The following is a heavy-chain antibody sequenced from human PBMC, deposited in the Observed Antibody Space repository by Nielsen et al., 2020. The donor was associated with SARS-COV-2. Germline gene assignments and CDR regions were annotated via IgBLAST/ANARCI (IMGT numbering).Heavy chain of an antibody. D-gene: IGHD3-10*01. Sequence: GGSLRLSCAASGFTFSSYDMHWVRQATGKGLEWVSAIGTAGDTYYPGSVKGRFTISRENAKNSLYLQMNSLRAGDTAVYYCARGATLYGSGSYSSWFDPWGQGTPVTVSS. J-gene: IGHJ5*02. V-gene: IGHV3-13*04. CDR2: IGTAGDT. CDR3: ARGATLYGSGSYSSWFDP. CDR1: GFTFSSYD.